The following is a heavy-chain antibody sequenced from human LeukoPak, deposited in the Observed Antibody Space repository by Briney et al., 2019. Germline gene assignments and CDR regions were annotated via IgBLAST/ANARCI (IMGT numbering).Heavy chain of an antibody. D-gene: IGHD3-3*01. CDR3: ARGFRTGDMTIFAY. CDR1: GYTFSGYY. V-gene: IGHV1-2*02. Sequence: ASVKVSCKASGYTFSGYYMQWVRQAPGQALEWMGWITPDSGGTDYAEKFQGRVTVTRDTSISTVYLELTRLMSDDTAVYFCARGFRTGDMTIFAYWGQGTLVTVSS. CDR2: ITPDSGGT. J-gene: IGHJ4*02.